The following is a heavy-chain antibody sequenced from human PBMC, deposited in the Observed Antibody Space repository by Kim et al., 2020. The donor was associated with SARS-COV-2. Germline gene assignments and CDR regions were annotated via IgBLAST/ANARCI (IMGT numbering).Heavy chain of an antibody. Sequence: TAALKSRVTISVDTSKNQFSLKLSSVAAADTAVYYCSARSSSWYHYGMDVWGQGTTVTVSS. J-gene: IGHJ6*02. V-gene: IGHV4-39*01. CDR3: SARSSSWYHYGMDV. D-gene: IGHD6-13*01.